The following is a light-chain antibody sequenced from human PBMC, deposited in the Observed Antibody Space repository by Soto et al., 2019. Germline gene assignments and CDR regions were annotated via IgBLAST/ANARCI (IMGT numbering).Light chain of an antibody. CDR1: QSLLHSNGYNY. CDR2: DVS. V-gene: IGKV2-28*01. J-gene: IGKJ1*01. Sequence: DIVMTQSPLSLPVTPGEPASISCRSSQSLLHSNGYNYLDWYQHKPGEAPKLLIYDVSSLETGVPSRFSGSGSGTEFSLTIRGLQPDDFATYYCQQYDYSRTFGQGTKV. CDR3: QQYDYSRT.